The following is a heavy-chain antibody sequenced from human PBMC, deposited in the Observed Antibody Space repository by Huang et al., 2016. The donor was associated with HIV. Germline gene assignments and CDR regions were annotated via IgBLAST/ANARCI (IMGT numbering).Heavy chain of an antibody. D-gene: IGHD6-19*01. J-gene: IGHJ3*01. Sequence: QVRLVQSGAEVKKPGSSVKVSCKASGGTFSSYAISWVRQAPGQGLEWMGGIIPILATTNYAQRFQGIVTITADDSTSAVYMEVSGLRSEDTAVYYCAKDLSYSSGWYTDAFDVWGQGTMVLVSS. CDR3: AKDLSYSSGWYTDAFDV. CDR2: IIPILATT. V-gene: IGHV1-69*13. CDR1: GGTFSSYA.